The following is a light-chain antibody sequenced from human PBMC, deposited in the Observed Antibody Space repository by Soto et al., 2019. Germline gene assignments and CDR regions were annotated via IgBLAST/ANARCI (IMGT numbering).Light chain of an antibody. CDR3: VSYTSRTNLVV. V-gene: IGLV2-14*03. Sequence: QSALTQPASVSGSPGQSITISCTGTHSDVGGFDYVSWFQQYPGRAPKLLIFDVRDRPSGVSNRFSGSKSGATASLTISGLQADDEADYYCVSYTSRTNLVVFGTGTKVTVL. CDR1: HSDVGGFDY. CDR2: DVR. J-gene: IGLJ2*01.